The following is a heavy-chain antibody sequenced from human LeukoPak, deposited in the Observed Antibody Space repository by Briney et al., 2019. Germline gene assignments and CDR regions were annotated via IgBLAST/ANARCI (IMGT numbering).Heavy chain of an antibody. V-gene: IGHV3-33*01. CDR2: IWDDGSKK. J-gene: IGHJ4*02. CDR1: GFTISTYA. Sequence: PGRSLRLSCAASGFTISTYAMHWVRQVPGKGLEWVSSIWDDGSKKFYGDSVRGRFTISRDNSKRTLYLQMNSLRAEDTAVYYCARDPPGSGWAFEHWGQGTLVTVS. CDR3: ARDPPGSGWAFEH. D-gene: IGHD6-19*01.